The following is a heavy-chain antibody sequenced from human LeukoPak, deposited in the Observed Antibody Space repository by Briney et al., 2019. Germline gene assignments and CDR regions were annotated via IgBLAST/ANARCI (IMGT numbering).Heavy chain of an antibody. CDR1: GFTFSSYG. CDR3: AKVGIPAATRSWFDP. D-gene: IGHD2-2*01. Sequence: PGRSLRLSCAASGFTFSSYGMHWVRQAPGKGLEWVAVISYGGSNKYYADSVKGRFTISRDNSKNTLYLQMNSLRAEDTAVYYCAKVGIPAATRSWFDPWGQGTLVTVSS. J-gene: IGHJ5*02. V-gene: IGHV3-30*18. CDR2: ISYGGSNK.